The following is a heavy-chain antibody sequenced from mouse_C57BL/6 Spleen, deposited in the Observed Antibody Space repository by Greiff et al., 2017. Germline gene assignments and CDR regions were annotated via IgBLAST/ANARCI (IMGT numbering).Heavy chain of an antibody. CDR1: GFTFSSYA. CDR3: ARGDDGYYLDY. D-gene: IGHD2-3*01. CDR2: LSDGGSYT. V-gene: IGHV5-4*03. J-gene: IGHJ2*01. Sequence: EVKLVESGGGLVKPGGSLKLSCAASGFTFSSYAMSWVRQTPEKRLAWVATLSDGGSYTYYPDNVKGRFTISRDTAKNNLYLQMSHLKSEDTAMYYGARGDDGYYLDYWGQGTTLTVSS.